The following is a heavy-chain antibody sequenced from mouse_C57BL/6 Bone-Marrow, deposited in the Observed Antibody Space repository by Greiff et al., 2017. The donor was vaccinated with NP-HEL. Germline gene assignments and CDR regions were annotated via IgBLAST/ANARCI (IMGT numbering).Heavy chain of an antibody. V-gene: IGHV14-3*01. Sequence: EVKLQESVAELVRPGASVKLSCTASGFNFKNTYMHWVKQRPEQGLEWIGRIDPANGNTKYAPKFQGKATITADTSSNTAYLQLSSLTSEDTAIYYCARLRNDGGYWYFDVWGTGTTVTVSS. CDR1: GFNFKNTY. J-gene: IGHJ1*03. CDR3: ARLRNDGGYWYFDV. D-gene: IGHD2-1*01. CDR2: IDPANGNT.